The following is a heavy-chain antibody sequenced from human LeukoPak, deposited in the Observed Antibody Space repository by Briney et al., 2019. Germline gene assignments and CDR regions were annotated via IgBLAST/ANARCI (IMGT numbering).Heavy chain of an antibody. J-gene: IGHJ6*02. CDR1: GFTFSTLP. D-gene: IGHD4-11*01. CDR2: IKIDGSST. CDR3: TRDSKHVMDV. Sequence: TGGSLRLSCSASGFTFSTLPMHWVRQAPGKGLVWVSRIKIDGSSTIYADSVKGRFTIYRDNAKNTLYLQMNSLTAEDTAIYYCTRDSKHVMDVWGQGTTVTVSS. V-gene: IGHV3-74*01.